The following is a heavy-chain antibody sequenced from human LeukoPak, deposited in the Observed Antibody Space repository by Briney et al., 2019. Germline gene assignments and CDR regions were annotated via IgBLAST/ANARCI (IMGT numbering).Heavy chain of an antibody. CDR2: ISGSGGST. J-gene: IGHJ4*02. Sequence: GGSLRLSCVDSGFTLSNYWMGWVRQAPGKGLEWVSAISGSGGSTYYADSVKGRFTISRDNSKNTLYLQMNSLRAEDTAVYYCAKTAGGYYYDSSGCSWGQGTLVTVSS. D-gene: IGHD3-22*01. CDR3: AKTAGGYYYDSSGCS. CDR1: GFTLSNYW. V-gene: IGHV3-23*01.